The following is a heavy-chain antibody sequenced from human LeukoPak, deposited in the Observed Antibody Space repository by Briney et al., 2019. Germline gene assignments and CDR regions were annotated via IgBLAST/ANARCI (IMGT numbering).Heavy chain of an antibody. CDR3: AKDPYSGSPRGFDY. J-gene: IGHJ4*02. CDR2: ISPSGGST. V-gene: IGHV3-23*01. Sequence: GGSLRLSCAASGFTFSSYAMSWVRPAPGEALEWVSTISPSGGSTFYADSVKGQFTIFRDSSKNTLYLQMNNLRVDDTAVYYCAKDPYSGSPRGFDYWGQGTLVAASS. CDR1: GFTFSSYA. D-gene: IGHD1-26*01.